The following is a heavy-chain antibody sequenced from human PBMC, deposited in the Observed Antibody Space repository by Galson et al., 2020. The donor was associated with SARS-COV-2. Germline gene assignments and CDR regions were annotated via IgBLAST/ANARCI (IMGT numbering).Heavy chain of an antibody. CDR2: SYYNGRT. CDR1: GASISSGGYY. V-gene: IGHV4-31*03. CDR3: ARGERVTIFGWMNALDS. Sequence: SATLSLTCTVSGASISSGGYYWGWIRQEHGKGLEWIGYSYYNGRTYYNPSLESRVSISVDTSQNHFSLKLTSTNVADTAMYYCARGERVTIFGWMNALDSWGQGALVTVSS. J-gene: IGHJ4*02. D-gene: IGHD3-3*01.